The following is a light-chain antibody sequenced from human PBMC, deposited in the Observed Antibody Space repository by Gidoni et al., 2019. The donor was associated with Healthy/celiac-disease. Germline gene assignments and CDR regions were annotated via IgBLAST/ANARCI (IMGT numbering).Light chain of an antibody. Sequence: DIQMTQSPSSLSASVGDRVTITCRASQSISTYLNWYQQKPGKAPNPLIYAASSLQSGVPSRFSGSGSGTDFTLTISSLQPEDFATYYCQQSYSTPCSFGRGTKLEIK. CDR3: QQSYSTPCS. J-gene: IGKJ2*04. V-gene: IGKV1-39*01. CDR1: QSISTY. CDR2: AAS.